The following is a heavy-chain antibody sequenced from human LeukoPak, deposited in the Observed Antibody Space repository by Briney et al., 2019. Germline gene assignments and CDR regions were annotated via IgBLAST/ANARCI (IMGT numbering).Heavy chain of an antibody. D-gene: IGHD6-19*01. CDR1: GYTFTAYY. Sequence: GASVKVSCKASGYTFTAYYIHWVRQAPGQGLEWMGWIIPTSGGSFSAQKFQGRVTMTRDTSITTAYMELSRMRSDATAVYYCASEGQWLNWFDPWGQGTLVTVSS. CDR2: IIPTSGGS. CDR3: ASEGQWLNWFDP. J-gene: IGHJ5*02. V-gene: IGHV1-2*02.